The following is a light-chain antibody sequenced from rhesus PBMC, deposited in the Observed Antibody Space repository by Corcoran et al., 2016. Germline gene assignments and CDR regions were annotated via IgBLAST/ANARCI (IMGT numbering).Light chain of an antibody. Sequence: EIVLTQAPATLSLSPGERAIVSCRASQRVSSSLAWYQQKPGQAPWLPIYGATSRATGLPDRFTGSGSGTAFTITIGRLESEDLAVYYCQQYSTWPLTFGGGTKVEIK. CDR3: QQYSTWPLT. CDR2: GAT. J-gene: IGKJ4*01. V-gene: IGKV3-42*03. CDR1: QRVSSS.